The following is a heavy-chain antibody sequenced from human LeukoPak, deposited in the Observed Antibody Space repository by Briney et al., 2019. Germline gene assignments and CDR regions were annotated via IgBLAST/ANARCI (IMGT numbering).Heavy chain of an antibody. CDR2: IFYTGSA. CDR3: ARDGNAL. CDR1: GGSISSTGYN. Sequence: SETLSLTCTVSGGSISSTGYNWGWIRQPPGKGLEWIGSIFYTGSANYSPSLKSRVTMSVDTSKNQFSLKLRSVTAADTAVYYCARDGNALWGQGTLVTVSS. J-gene: IGHJ4*02. D-gene: IGHD1-1*01. V-gene: IGHV4-39*07.